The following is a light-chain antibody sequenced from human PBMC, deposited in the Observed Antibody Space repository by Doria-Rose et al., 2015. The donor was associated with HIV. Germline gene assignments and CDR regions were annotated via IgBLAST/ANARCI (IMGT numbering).Light chain of an antibody. CDR2: DVS. V-gene: IGLV2-14*03. Sequence: TISCTGSGSDVGGYNHVSWYQQHPGKAPKLMIYDVSNRPSGVSNRSSGSKSGNTASLTISGLQAEDEADYYCSSLTSSLTYVFGTGTNVTVL. CDR3: SSLTSSLTYV. CDR1: GSDVGGYNH. J-gene: IGLJ1*01.